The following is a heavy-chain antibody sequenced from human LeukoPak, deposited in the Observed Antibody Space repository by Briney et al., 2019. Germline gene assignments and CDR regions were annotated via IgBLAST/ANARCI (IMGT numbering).Heavy chain of an antibody. CDR1: GGSFSGYY. D-gene: IGHD2-2*01. CDR2: INHSGST. V-gene: IGHV4-34*01. Sequence: PSETLSLTFAVYGGSFSGYYWGWIRQPPGKGLEWIGEINHSGSTNYNPSLKSRVTISVDTSKNQFSLKLSSVTAADTAVYYCARGRLTSCYDYWGQGTLVTVSS. CDR3: ARGRLTSCYDY. J-gene: IGHJ4*02.